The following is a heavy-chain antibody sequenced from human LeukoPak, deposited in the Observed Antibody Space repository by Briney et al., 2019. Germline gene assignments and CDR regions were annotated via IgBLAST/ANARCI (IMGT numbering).Heavy chain of an antibody. J-gene: IGHJ4*02. V-gene: IGHV3-23*01. CDR1: GFTFSSYA. Sequence: GGSLRLSCAASGFTFSSYAMSWVRQAPGKGLEWVSAISGSGGSTYYADSVKGRFTISRDNSKNTLYLQMNSLRAEDTAVYYCARASSGWLGLDYWGQGTLVTVSS. CDR3: ARASSGWLGLDY. D-gene: IGHD6-19*01. CDR2: ISGSGGST.